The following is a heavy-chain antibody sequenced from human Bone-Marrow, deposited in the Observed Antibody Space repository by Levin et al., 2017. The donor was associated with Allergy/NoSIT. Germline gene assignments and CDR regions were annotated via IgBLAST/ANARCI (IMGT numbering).Heavy chain of an antibody. CDR2: VDPEDGER. D-gene: IGHD3-22*01. CDR3: VRDMVLSGSFDY. V-gene: IGHV1-24*01. CDR1: GYTLTELS. Sequence: ASVKVSCKVSGYTLTELSMHWVREPPGKGPEWRGGVDPEDGERIYAQKFQGRVSMTEDKSTDTAYLELTSRRSEDTAVYYCVRDMVLSGSFDYCGHGSLVTVSS. J-gene: IGHJ4*01.